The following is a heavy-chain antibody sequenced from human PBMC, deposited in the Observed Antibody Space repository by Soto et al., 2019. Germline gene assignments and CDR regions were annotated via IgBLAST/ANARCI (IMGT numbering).Heavy chain of an antibody. V-gene: IGHV4-31*03. D-gene: IGHD4-17*01. CDR1: GGSISSGGYY. J-gene: IGHJ4*02. Sequence: QVQLQESGPGLVKPSQTLSLTCTVSGGSISSGGYYWSWIRQHPGKGLEWIGYIYYSGNTYYNPCLKSRVTISVDTSKNQFSLKLSSVTAADTAVYYCARSPEATVTAFDYWGQGTLVTVSS. CDR2: IYYSGNT. CDR3: ARSPEATVTAFDY.